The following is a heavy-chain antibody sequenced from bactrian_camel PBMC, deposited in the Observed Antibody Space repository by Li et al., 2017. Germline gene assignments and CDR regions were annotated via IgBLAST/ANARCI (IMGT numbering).Heavy chain of an antibody. V-gene: IGHV3S67*01. CDR2: LDSDGTT. D-gene: IGHD3*01. CDR3: AARGLGADCSGPRRSSAEYVY. Sequence: VQLVESGGGLVQHGGSLRLSCSASMFTYSRLCMAWFRQTPGKEREVVASLDSDGTTEYADSVKGRFTISQGNAENTLYLQMNSLKSEDTAMYFCAARGLGADCSGPRRSSAEYVYWGQGTQVTVS. J-gene: IGHJ4*01. CDR1: MFTYSRLC.